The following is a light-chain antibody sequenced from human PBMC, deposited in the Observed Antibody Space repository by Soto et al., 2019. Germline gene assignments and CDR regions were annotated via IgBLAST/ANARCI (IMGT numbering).Light chain of an antibody. V-gene: IGLV2-8*01. CDR2: EVS. CDR1: SSDVGGYNY. Sequence: QSVLTQPPSASGSPGQSVTISCTGTSSDVGGYNYVSWYQQHPGKAPKLIIYEVSKRPSGVPDRFSGSKSGNTASLTVSGLQAEDEADYYCSSCAFSNNFVYVFGTGTKVTVL. CDR3: SSCAFSNNFVYV. J-gene: IGLJ1*01.